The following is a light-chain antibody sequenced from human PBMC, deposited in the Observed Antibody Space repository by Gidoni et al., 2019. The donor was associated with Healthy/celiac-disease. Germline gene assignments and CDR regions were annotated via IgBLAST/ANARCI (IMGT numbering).Light chain of an antibody. Sequence: IVSTPSPGTLSLSPGERATLSCRASQSGSSSYLAWYQQKPGQAPRLLIYGASSRATGIPYRFSGSGSGTDFTLTISRLEPEDFAVYYCQQYGSSPLTFGGXTKVEIK. V-gene: IGKV3-20*01. CDR2: GAS. CDR3: QQYGSSPLT. J-gene: IGKJ4*01. CDR1: QSGSSSY.